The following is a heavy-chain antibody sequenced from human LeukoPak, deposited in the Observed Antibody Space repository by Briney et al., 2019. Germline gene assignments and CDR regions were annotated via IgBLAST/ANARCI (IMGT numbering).Heavy chain of an antibody. V-gene: IGHV3-30*02. CDR3: ARGRRTLIVGATRNAFDV. J-gene: IGHJ3*01. CDR1: GFTFSSYG. CDR2: IRYDGSNK. Sequence: GGSLRLSCAASGFTFSSYGMHWVRQAPGKGLEWVAFIRYDGSNKYYADSVKGRFSISRDNSKNTLYLQMNSLRPEDTAVYYCARGRRTLIVGATRNAFDVWGQGTIVTVSS. D-gene: IGHD1-26*01.